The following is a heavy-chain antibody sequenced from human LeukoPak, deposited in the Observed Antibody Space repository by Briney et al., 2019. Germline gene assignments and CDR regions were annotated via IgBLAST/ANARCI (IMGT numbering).Heavy chain of an antibody. D-gene: IGHD2-2*01. CDR3: AREEGVVVVPAAISY. CDR1: GFTFSDYY. J-gene: IGHJ4*02. V-gene: IGHV3-11*04. CDR2: ISSSSSTI. Sequence: GGSLRLSCAASGFTFSDYYMSWIRQAPGKGLEWVSYISSSSSTIYYADSVKGRFTISRDNAKNSLYLQMNSLRAEDTAVYYCAREEGVVVVPAAISYWGQGTLVTVSS.